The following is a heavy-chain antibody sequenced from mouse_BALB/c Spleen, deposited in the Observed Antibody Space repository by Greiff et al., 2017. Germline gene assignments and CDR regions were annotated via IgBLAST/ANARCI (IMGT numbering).Heavy chain of an antibody. J-gene: IGHJ2*01. D-gene: IGHD4-1*01. V-gene: IGHV5-6-4*01. CDR1: GFTFSSYT. CDR3: TRDAGSWDYFDY. Sequence: EVKVVESGGGLVKPGGSLKLSCAASGFTFSSYTMSWVRQTPEKRLEWVATISSGGSYTYYPDSVKGRFTISRDNAKNTLYLQMSSLKSEDTAMYYCTRDAGSWDYFDYWGQGTTLTVSS. CDR2: ISSGGSYT.